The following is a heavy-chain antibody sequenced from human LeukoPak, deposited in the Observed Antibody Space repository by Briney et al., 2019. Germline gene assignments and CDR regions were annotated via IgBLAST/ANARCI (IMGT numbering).Heavy chain of an antibody. V-gene: IGHV4-30-2*01. J-gene: IGHJ4*02. CDR2: IYHRGST. CDR1: GYAVSSDDHF. CDR3: ARAPYDILTGYFLFDS. Sequence: SQTLSLTCAVYGYAVSSDDHFWSWIRQPPGRGLEWIGYIYHRGSTSYNPSLRSRVTVSLDKSRNQFSLNLYSVTAADTAVYYCARAPYDILTGYFLFDSWGQGTLITVSS. D-gene: IGHD3-9*01.